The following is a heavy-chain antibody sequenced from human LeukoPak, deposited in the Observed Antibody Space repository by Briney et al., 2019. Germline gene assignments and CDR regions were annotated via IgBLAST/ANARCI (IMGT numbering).Heavy chain of an antibody. D-gene: IGHD6-13*01. J-gene: IGHJ4*02. CDR2: IYRSGST. CDR3: ATSATYSSTWY. CDR1: GYSISSGYY. Sequence: PSETLSLTCTVSGYSISSGYYWVWIRQTPGKGLEWIGSIYRSGSTNYNPSLKSRGTISLDTSKNQVSLKLSSVTAADTAMYYCATSATYSSTWYWGQGTLVTVSS. V-gene: IGHV4-38-2*02.